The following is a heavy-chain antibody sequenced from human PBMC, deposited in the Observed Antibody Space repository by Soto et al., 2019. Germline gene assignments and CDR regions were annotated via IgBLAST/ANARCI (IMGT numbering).Heavy chain of an antibody. CDR1: GFTFSDYY. D-gene: IGHD2-2*01. Sequence: LRLSCAASGFTFSDYYMSWIRQAPGKGLEWVSYISSSGSTTYYADSVKGRFTISRDNAKNSLYLQMNSLRAEDTAVYYCARAEYCSSTSCYPFDYWGQGTLVTVSS. J-gene: IGHJ4*02. CDR2: ISSSGSTT. V-gene: IGHV3-11*01. CDR3: ARAEYCSSTSCYPFDY.